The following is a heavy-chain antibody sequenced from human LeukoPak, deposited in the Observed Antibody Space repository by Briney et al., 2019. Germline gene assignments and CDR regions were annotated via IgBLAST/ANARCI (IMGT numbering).Heavy chain of an antibody. D-gene: IGHD2-2*01. CDR1: GYTWSNYY. CDR3: ARGGLSSSSFGVGDSDP. J-gene: IGHJ5*02. V-gene: IGHV1-46*01. CDR2: FNPSGGGT. Sequence: ASVKVSCKASGYTWSNYYMHWVRQAPGQGLEWVGTFNPSGGGTSFAQKFQGRVTMTRDTSTSTVYMELSSLRSEDTAVYYCARGGLSSSSFGVGDSDPWGQGTLVTVSS.